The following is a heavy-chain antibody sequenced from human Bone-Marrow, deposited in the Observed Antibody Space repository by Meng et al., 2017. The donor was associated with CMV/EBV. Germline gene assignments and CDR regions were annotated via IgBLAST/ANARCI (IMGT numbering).Heavy chain of an antibody. D-gene: IGHD3-10*01. CDR2: VADHGRTK. CDR3: AKEFGSGSGSHYDH. V-gene: IGHV3-30*18. J-gene: IGHJ4*02. Sequence: ASGFTFKNYGMPWVRQAPGKGLEWVAVVADHGRTKFYADSVKGRFTISRDNSKNTLSLEVNSLTAEDTAVYYCAKEFGSGSGSHYDHWGQGTLVTVSS. CDR1: GFTFKNYG.